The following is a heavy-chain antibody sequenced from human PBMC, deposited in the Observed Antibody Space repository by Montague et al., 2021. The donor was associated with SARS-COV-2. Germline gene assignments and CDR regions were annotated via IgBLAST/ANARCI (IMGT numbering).Heavy chain of an antibody. CDR2: IYYSGST. D-gene: IGHD1-26*01. J-gene: IGHJ4*02. CDR3: ARYGSGKYHADESGSYHLDY. V-gene: IGHV4-59*01. CDR1: GGSISSYY. Sequence: SETLSLTCTVSGGSISSYYWSWIRQPPGKGLEWIGYIYYSGSTNYNPSLKSRVTISVDTSKNQFSLKLSSVTAADTAVYYCARYGSGKYHADESGSYHLDYWGQGTLVTVSS.